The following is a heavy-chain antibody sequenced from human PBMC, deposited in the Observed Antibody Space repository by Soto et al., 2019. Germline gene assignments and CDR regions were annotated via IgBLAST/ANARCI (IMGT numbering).Heavy chain of an antibody. V-gene: IGHV3-33*01. CDR2: IWYDGSNK. J-gene: IGHJ4*02. D-gene: IGHD6-19*01. CDR1: GFTFSSYG. Sequence: GGSLRLSCAASGFTFSSYGMHWVRQAPGKGLEWVAVIWYDGSNKYYADSVKGRFTISRDNSKNTLYLQMNSLRAEDTAVYYCARDEGRKWLALFDYWGQGTLVTVSS. CDR3: ARDEGRKWLALFDY.